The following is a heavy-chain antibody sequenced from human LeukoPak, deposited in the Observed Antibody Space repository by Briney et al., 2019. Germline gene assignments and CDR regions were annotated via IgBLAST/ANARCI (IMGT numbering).Heavy chain of an antibody. V-gene: IGHV3-13*01. CDR2: IGTASDT. CDR1: GFTSSSFD. D-gene: IGHD1-1*01. CDR3: ARGPPRGKYYYMDV. J-gene: IGHJ6*03. Sequence: GGSLRLSCAASGFTSSSFDMHWVRQPTGQGLEWVSTIGTASDTYYPGSVEGRFTLSRDNAKNSLYLQMNSLTAGDTAVYYCARGPPRGKYYYMDVWGKGTTVNVSS.